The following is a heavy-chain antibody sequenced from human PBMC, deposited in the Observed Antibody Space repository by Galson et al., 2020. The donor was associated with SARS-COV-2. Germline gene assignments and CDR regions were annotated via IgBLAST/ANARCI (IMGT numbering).Heavy chain of an antibody. V-gene: IGHV3-30*03. CDR3: ATKLLFSFDY. Sequence: GGSLRLSCAASGFTFSSYGMHWVRQAPGKGLEWVAVISYDGSNKYYADSVKGRFTISRDNSKNTLYLQMNRLRAEDTAVYYCATKLLFSFDYWGQGTLVTVSS. CDR1: GFTFSSYG. CDR2: ISYDGSNK. J-gene: IGHJ4*02. D-gene: IGHD2-2*01.